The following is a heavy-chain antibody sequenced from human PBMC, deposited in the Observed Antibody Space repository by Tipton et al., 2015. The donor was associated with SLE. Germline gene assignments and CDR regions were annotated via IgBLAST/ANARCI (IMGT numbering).Heavy chain of an antibody. D-gene: IGHD6-13*01. CDR1: GFTFSSYA. J-gene: IGHJ4*02. V-gene: IGHV3-30-3*01. CDR2: ISYDGNNK. Sequence: SLRLSCAASGFTFSSYAMHWVRQAPGKGLEWVAVISYDGNNKNYADSVKGRFTISRDNSKNTLYLQMHSLRAEDTAVYYCARDFHHYSSFRSSWPQGYWGQGTLVTVSS. CDR3: ARDFHHYSSFRSSWPQGY.